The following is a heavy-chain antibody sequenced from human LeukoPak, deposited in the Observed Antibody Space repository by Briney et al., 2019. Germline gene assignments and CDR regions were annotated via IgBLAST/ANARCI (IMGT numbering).Heavy chain of an antibody. V-gene: IGHV3-20*01. CDR2: INWNGGST. J-gene: IGHJ5*02. D-gene: IGHD2-2*01. CDR1: GFTFSGYA. Sequence: GGSMRLSCAASGFTFSGYAMSWVRQAPGKGLEWVSGINWNGGSTGYADSVKGRFTISRDNAKNSLYLQMNSLRAEDTALYHCARDALYQLLRHNWFDPWGQGTLVTVSS. CDR3: ARDALYQLLRHNWFDP.